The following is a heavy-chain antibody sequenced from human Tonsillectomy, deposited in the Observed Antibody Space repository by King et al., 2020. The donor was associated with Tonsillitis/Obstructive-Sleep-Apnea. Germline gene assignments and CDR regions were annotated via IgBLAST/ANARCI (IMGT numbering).Heavy chain of an antibody. CDR2: INQDGSEK. D-gene: IGHD3-16*01. J-gene: IGHJ4*02. Sequence: DVQLVESGGGLVQPGGSLRLSCAASGFTFSSYWMSWVRQAPGKGLEWVANINQDGSEKYYVDYVKGRFTISRDNAKNSVYLQMSSLRADDTAVYYCASFYVYWGQGTLVTVSS. CDR1: GFTFSSYW. V-gene: IGHV3-7*01. CDR3: ASFYVY.